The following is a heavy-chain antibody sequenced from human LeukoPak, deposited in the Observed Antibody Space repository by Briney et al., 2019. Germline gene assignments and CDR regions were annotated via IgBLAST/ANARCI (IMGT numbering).Heavy chain of an antibody. CDR2: ISSGSSTI. V-gene: IGHV3-48*02. Sequence: GGSLRLSCAASGFTFSGYSMNWVRQAPGKGLEWVSYISSGSSTIYYADSVKGRFTISRDNAKNSLYLQMNSLRDEDTAVYYCARVRFMRGMVRDAFDFWGQGTVVTVSS. CDR1: GFTFSGYS. CDR3: ARVRFMRGMVRDAFDF. J-gene: IGHJ3*01. D-gene: IGHD5-18*01.